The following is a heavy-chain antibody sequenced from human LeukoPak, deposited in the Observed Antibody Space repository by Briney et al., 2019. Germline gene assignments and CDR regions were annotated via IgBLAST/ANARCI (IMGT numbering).Heavy chain of an antibody. CDR1: GYTFTSYG. V-gene: IGHV1-18*01. CDR3: ARVRQQQLGLYYYYYYMDV. J-gene: IGHJ6*03. D-gene: IGHD6-13*01. CDR2: ISAYNGNT. Sequence: ASVKVSCKASGYTFTSYGISWVRQAPGQGLEWMGWISAYNGNTNYAQKFQGRVTMTEDTSTDTAYMELSSLRSEDTAVYYCARVRQQQLGLYYYYYYMDVWGKGTTVTVSS.